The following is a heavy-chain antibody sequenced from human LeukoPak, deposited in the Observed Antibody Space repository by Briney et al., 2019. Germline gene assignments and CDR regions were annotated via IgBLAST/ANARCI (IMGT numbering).Heavy chain of an antibody. J-gene: IGHJ4*02. CDR3: AKDSPGLE. Sequence: GGSLRLSCAASGFAFNTYWMHWVRQVPGKGLVWVSSLSPDGTDTHYAGYVKGRFTISRDNSKNTLYLQMNSLRAEDTAVYYCAKDSPGLEWGQGTLVTVSS. V-gene: IGHV3-74*01. CDR2: LSPDGTDT. CDR1: GFAFNTYW.